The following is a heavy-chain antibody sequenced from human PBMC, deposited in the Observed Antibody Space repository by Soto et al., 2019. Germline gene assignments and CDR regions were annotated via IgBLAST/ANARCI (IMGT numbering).Heavy chain of an antibody. D-gene: IGHD4-4*01. V-gene: IGHV3-30-3*01. CDR1: GFTFSSYS. CDR2: ISYDGTHK. J-gene: IGHJ4*02. CDR3: ARVYSSLDYGIDS. Sequence: GGSLRLSCAASGFTFSSYSMHWVRQAPGKGLEWVAVISYDGTHKYYADSVKGRFTISRDNSKNTLFLQVNSLGPEDTAVYYCARVYSSLDYGIDSWGLGTLVTVSS.